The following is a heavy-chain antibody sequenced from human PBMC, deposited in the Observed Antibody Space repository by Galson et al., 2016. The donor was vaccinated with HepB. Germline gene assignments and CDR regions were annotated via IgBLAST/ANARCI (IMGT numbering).Heavy chain of an antibody. D-gene: IGHD1-7*01. Sequence: SLRLSCAVSGYPFSNFAMHWVRQAPGMGLEWVAVISSDGGNKKYADSVEGRFTISRDNSRNTLYVEMNSLRTEDTAVYYCARGSTGKTGTTIYSWGQGTLVTVSS. V-gene: IGHV3-30*04. J-gene: IGHJ4*02. CDR2: ISSDGGNK. CDR1: GYPFSNFA. CDR3: ARGSTGKTGTTIYS.